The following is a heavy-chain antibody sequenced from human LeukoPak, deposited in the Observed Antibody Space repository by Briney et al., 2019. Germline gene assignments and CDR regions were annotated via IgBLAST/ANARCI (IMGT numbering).Heavy chain of an antibody. CDR1: GYIFTDYY. CDR3: VKSFYDILTGYYLGDS. D-gene: IGHD3-9*01. CDR2: INPNSGDT. J-gene: IGHJ4*02. Sequence: ASVKVSCTASGYIFTDYYIYWVRQAPGQGLQWMGWINPNSGDTKYAQKFQDRVTMTRDTSISIAYMELSSLRSDDTAVYYCVKSFYDILTGYYLGDSWGQGTLVTVSS. V-gene: IGHV1-2*02.